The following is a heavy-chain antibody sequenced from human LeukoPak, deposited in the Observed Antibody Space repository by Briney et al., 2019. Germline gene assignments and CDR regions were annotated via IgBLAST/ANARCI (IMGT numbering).Heavy chain of an antibody. V-gene: IGHV3-23*01. CDR3: ANRWFGEFDY. Sequence: PGGSLRLSCAASGFTFSNSAMSWVRQAPGKGLEWVSAISGSGGSTYYADSVKGRFTISRDNSKNTLYLQMNSLRAEDTAVYYCANRWFGEFDYWGQGTLVTVSS. D-gene: IGHD3-10*01. J-gene: IGHJ4*02. CDR2: ISGSGGST. CDR1: GFTFSNSA.